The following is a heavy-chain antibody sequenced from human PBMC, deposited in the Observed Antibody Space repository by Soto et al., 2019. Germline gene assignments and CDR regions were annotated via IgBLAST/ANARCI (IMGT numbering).Heavy chain of an antibody. CDR2: ISAIIGTA. CDR1: GYTFTSYG. Sequence: GASVKVSCKASGYTFTSYGISWVRQAPGQGLEWMGGISAIIGTADYAQKFQGRVTITADESTSTAYMELSSLRSEDTAVYYCARPVLMDTGMRYYYGMDVWGQGTTVTISS. V-gene: IGHV1-69*13. CDR3: ARPVLMDTGMRYYYGMDV. D-gene: IGHD5-18*01. J-gene: IGHJ6*02.